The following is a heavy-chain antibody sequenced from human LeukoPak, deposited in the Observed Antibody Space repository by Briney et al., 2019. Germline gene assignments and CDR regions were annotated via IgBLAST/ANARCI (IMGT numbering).Heavy chain of an antibody. CDR1: GDSISTDF. Sequence: SETLSLTCIVSGDSISTDFWSWIRQSPGKGLEWIGYINYNGNTEYNPSLKSRVTISVDRSKNHVSLKMKSVTAADTAMYYCARLDCISERCYNYWGLGTLVTVSS. J-gene: IGHJ4*02. CDR2: INYNGNT. V-gene: IGHV4-59*08. CDR3: ARLDCISERCYNY. D-gene: IGHD4/OR15-4a*01.